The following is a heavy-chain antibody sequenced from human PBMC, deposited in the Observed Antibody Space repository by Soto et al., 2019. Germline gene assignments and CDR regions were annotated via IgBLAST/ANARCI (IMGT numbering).Heavy chain of an antibody. D-gene: IGHD6-6*01. CDR2: ISYDGSKK. V-gene: IGHV3-30*04. CDR3: AKEMYSSSVPDYYYYYMDV. CDR1: GFNFSSYA. Sequence: GGSLRFSCAASGFNFSSYALHWVRQAPGKGLEWVAVISYDGSKKYYADSVKGRFTISRDNSKNTLYLQMNSLRGEDTAVYYCAKEMYSSSVPDYYYYYMDVWGKGTTVTVSS. J-gene: IGHJ6*03.